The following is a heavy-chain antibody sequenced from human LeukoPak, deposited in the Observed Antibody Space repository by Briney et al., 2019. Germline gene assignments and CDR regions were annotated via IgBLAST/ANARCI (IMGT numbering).Heavy chain of an antibody. CDR2: ISSSSSYI. D-gene: IGHD6-19*01. CDR3: SRSTTAVYSSGWYGPSFDY. V-gene: IGHV3-21*01. Sequence: ETLSLTCAVYGGSFSGYYWSWIRQPPGKGLEWVSSISSSSSYIYYADSVKGRFTISRDNAKNSLYLQMNSLRAEDTAVYYCSRSTTAVYSSGWYGPSFDYWGQGTLVTVSS. CDR1: GGSFSGYY. J-gene: IGHJ4*02.